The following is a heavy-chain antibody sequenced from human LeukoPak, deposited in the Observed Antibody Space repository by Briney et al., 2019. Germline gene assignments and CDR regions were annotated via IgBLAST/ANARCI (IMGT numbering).Heavy chain of an antibody. V-gene: IGHV3-30*04. J-gene: IGHJ4*02. CDR3: AKDPANWD. CDR2: ISYDGSNK. D-gene: IGHD3-16*01. Sequence: PGGSLRLSCAASGFTFSSYAMHWVRQAPGKGLEWVAVISYDGSNKYYADSVKGRFTISRDNSKNTLYLQMNSLRAEDTAVYYCAKDPANWDWGQGTLVTVSS. CDR1: GFTFSSYA.